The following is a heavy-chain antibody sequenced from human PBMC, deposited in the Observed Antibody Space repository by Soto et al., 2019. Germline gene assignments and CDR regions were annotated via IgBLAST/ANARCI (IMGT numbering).Heavy chain of an antibody. CDR3: ARVLDPSIGPRLSCFDP. CDR2: VNHSGNT. Sequence: LSLTCAVYGGSFRGYKWSWIRQPPGKGLEWIGEVNHSGNTKYNPSLKSRVTISGDMSKKQFSLKLSSVTAADTGIYYCARVLDPSIGPRLSCFDPRRKRPPVTVSS. J-gene: IGHJ5*02. V-gene: IGHV4-34*01. CDR1: GGSFRGYK. D-gene: IGHD6-6*01.